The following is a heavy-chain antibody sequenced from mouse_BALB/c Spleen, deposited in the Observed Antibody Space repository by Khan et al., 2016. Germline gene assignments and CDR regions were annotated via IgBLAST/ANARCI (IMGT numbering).Heavy chain of an antibody. CDR2: IDPYNGGT. V-gene: IGHV1S135*01. CDR1: GYAFTSYN. Sequence: VQLQQSGPELVKPGTSVKVSCKASGYAFTSYNMYWVKQSHGKSLEWIGYIDPYNGGTSYNQKFKGKATLTVDKSSSTAYMHLNSLTSEDSAVYYWARDYDYDGPLAMDYWGQGTSVTVSS. D-gene: IGHD2-4*01. J-gene: IGHJ4*01. CDR3: ARDYDYDGPLAMDY.